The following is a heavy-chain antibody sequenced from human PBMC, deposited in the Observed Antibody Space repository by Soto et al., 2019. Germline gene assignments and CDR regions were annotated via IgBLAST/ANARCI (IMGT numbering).Heavy chain of an antibody. CDR2: IKSRADGGTT. V-gene: IGHV3-15*01. Sequence: WGSLRLSCAASGFSFSNAWLILFRQAPGKGLEWVGRIKSRADGGTTDYTAPVKGRFAISRDDSKNTLYLQMNSLKTEDTAVYYCTTGSTSTKNYWGQGTLVTVSS. D-gene: IGHD3-10*01. J-gene: IGHJ4*02. CDR3: TTGSTSTKNY. CDR1: GFSFSNAW.